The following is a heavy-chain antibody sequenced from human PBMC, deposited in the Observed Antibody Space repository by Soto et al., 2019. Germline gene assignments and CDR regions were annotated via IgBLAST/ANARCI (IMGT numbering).Heavy chain of an antibody. CDR3: AKDRIITMIVVVTHFDY. D-gene: IGHD3-22*01. J-gene: IGHJ4*02. CDR2: ISGSGGST. V-gene: IGHV3-23*01. Sequence: PGGSLRLSCAASGFTFSSYAMSWVRQAPGKGLEWVSAISGSGGSTYYADSVKGRFTISRDNSKNTLYLQMNSLRAEDTAVYYCAKDRIITMIVVVTHFDYWGQGTLVTVSS. CDR1: GFTFSSYA.